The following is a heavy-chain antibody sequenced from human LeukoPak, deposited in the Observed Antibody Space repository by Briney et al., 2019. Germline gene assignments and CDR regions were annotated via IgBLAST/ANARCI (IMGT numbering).Heavy chain of an antibody. V-gene: IGHV4-59*01. CDR2: VFYNGAT. CDR3: ARGGPGSGRYFYMDV. CDR1: GGSISSYY. Sequence: SETLSLTCTVSGGSISSYYWNWIRQPPGKGPEWLGYVFYNGATNYNPSLQSRITISVDTSKNQFPLNLSSVTAADTAVYSCARGGPGSGRYFYMDVWGRGTTVTVSS. D-gene: IGHD1-14*01. J-gene: IGHJ6*03.